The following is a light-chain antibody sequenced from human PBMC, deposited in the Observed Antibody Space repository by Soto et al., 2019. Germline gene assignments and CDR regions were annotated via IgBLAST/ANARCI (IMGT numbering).Light chain of an antibody. Sequence: DIQMTQSPSSLSASVGDRVTITCRASQGISNHLAWFQQRPGKAPKSLIYAASNLQSGVPSRFSASGYETDFTLTISSLQPEDFTTYYCQQSHKYPITFGQGTRLEIK. V-gene: IGKV1-16*01. CDR3: QQSHKYPIT. J-gene: IGKJ5*01. CDR2: AAS. CDR1: QGISNH.